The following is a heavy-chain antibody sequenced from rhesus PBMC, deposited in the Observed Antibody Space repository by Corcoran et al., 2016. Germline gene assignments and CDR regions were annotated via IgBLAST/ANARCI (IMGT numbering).Heavy chain of an antibody. CDR1: GASISIYW. D-gene: IGHD4-29*01. Sequence: QVQLQESGPGLVKPSGTLSLTCAASGASISIYWWSWLGQPPGKGLEWIGEINGKRGRTYYNPSRKSRFTISKDASKNQFSRKLSSVTAADTAVYYCARVLPVTVAVDYWGQGVLVTVSS. CDR2: INGKRGRT. V-gene: IGHV4-80*01. J-gene: IGHJ4*01. CDR3: ARVLPVTVAVDY.